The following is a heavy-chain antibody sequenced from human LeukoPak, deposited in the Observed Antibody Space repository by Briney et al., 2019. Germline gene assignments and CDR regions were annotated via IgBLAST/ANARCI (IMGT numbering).Heavy chain of an antibody. CDR2: ISGSGGST. Sequence: GGSLRLSCAASGFTFSSYAMSWVRQAPGKGLEWVSAISGSGGSTYYADSVKGRFTISRDNSKNTLYLQMNSLRAEDTAVYYCAKGPNRVVVTNIGYWGQGTLVTVSS. D-gene: IGHD2-21*02. V-gene: IGHV3-23*01. CDR1: GFTFSSYA. CDR3: AKGPNRVVVTNIGY. J-gene: IGHJ4*02.